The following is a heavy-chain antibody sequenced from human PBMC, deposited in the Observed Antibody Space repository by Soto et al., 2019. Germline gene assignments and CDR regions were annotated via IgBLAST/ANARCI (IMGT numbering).Heavy chain of an antibody. Sequence: QLVESGGGLVQPGGSLRLSCAASGFTFSNYWMTWVHQAPGKGLEWVANIKRDGSEGSYLDSVRGRFTVARDNAKNSLFWKINSLRAGAAALYSSARDVSPGSSGWYFDAFDIWGKGTMVTVSS. J-gene: IGHJ3*02. CDR2: IKRDGSEG. CDR3: ARDVSPGSSGWYFDAFDI. CDR1: GFTFSNYW. V-gene: IGHV3-7*05. D-gene: IGHD6-13*01.